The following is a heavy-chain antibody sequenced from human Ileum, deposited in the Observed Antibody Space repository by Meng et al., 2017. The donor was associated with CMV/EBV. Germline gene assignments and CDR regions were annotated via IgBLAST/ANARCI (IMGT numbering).Heavy chain of an antibody. D-gene: IGHD3-10*01. Sequence: QLQLRQGGAGLLTPSGPLSLTWAFFGGSFTDYYWTWFRQSPGKGLEWIGENTHSGRAYYSSSLTGRATISVDMSKYQFSLKLPSVTAADTAIYYCARGLASGWPDYWGQGTLVTVSS. CDR1: GGSFTDYY. V-gene: IGHV4-34*01. J-gene: IGHJ4*02. CDR3: ARGLASGWPDY. CDR2: NTHSGRA.